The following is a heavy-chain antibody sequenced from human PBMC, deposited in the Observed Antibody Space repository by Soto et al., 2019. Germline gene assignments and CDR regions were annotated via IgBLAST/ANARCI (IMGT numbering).Heavy chain of an antibody. V-gene: IGHV5-51*03. CDR3: VRIVSGYDWGLYYMDV. Sequence: VQLVQSGAEVKKPGESLQISCKGTGYFFSNYWIGWVRQMPGKGLEWMGAVQPLDSDTRNSPSLQGQVTISADNSISNASLQWSSLKASDTAMYYCVRIVSGYDWGLYYMDVWGKGTTVTVSS. J-gene: IGHJ6*03. D-gene: IGHD5-12*01. CDR1: GYFFSNYW. CDR2: VQPLDSDT.